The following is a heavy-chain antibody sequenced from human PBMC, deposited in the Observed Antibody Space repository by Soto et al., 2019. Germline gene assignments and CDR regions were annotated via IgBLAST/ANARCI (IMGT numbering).Heavy chain of an antibody. J-gene: IGHJ4*02. CDR2: IHYSGST. CDR1: GGSISIGTDY. Sequence: QLQLQESGPGLVKPSETLSLTCPVSGGSISIGTDYWGWIRQAPGKGLEWIGNIHYSGSTSYSPSLLGRVNIAVDTTNYLHSLKLGSVTAADTAVDYLVRLLAPDFYDWSGEVPWGQGTQVTVSS. V-gene: IGHV4-39*02. CDR3: VRLLAPDFYDWSGEVP. D-gene: IGHD3-3*01.